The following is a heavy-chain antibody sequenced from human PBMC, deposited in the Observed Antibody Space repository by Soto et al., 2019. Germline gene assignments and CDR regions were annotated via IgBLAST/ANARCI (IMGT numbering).Heavy chain of an antibody. D-gene: IGHD3-3*01. J-gene: IGHJ5*02. CDR2: IYYSGST. CDR1: GGSISSSSYY. Sequence: SETLSLTCAVSGGSISSSSYYWGWIRQPPGKGLEWIGSIYYSGSTYYNPSLKSRVTISVDTSKNQFSLKLSSMTAADTAVYYCAGFWSGFPNWFDPWCQGILVTVSS. V-gene: IGHV4-39*01. CDR3: AGFWSGFPNWFDP.